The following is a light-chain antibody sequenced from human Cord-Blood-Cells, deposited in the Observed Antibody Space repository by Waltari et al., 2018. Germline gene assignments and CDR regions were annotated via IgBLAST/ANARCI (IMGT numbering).Light chain of an antibody. CDR3: NSRDSSGNHLV. V-gene: IGLV3-19*01. CDR1: RLRSYY. J-gene: IGLJ2*01. CDR2: GKN. Sequence: SSELTQDPAVSVALGPTVRITSQGDRLRSYYASWYQQKPGQAPVLVIYGKNNRPSGIPDRFSGSSSGNTASLTITGAQAEDEADYYCNSRDSSGNHLVFGGGTKLTVL.